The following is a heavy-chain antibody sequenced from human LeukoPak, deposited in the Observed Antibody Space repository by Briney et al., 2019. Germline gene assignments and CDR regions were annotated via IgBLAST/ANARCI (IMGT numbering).Heavy chain of an antibody. CDR3: AKSSSYDFWSGYYPY. V-gene: IGHV3-23*01. Sequence: QPGGSLRLSCAASGFTFSSYAMSWVRQAPGKGLEWVAAISGSGGSTYYADSVKGRFTISRDNSKNTLYLQMNSLRAEDTAVYYCAKSSSYDFWSGYYPYWGQGTLVTVSS. D-gene: IGHD3-3*01. CDR2: ISGSGGST. CDR1: GFTFSSYA. J-gene: IGHJ4*02.